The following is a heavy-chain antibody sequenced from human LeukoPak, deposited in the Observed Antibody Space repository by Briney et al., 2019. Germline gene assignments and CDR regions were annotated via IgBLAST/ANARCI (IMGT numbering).Heavy chain of an antibody. D-gene: IGHD2-15*01. CDR3: ARTAWWPLKAFDY. CDR1: GFTFSSYS. J-gene: IGHJ4*02. CDR2: VSSSSSTI. V-gene: IGHV3-48*01. Sequence: GGSLRLSCAASGFTFSSYSMNWVRHAPGKGLEWVSYVSSSSSTIYYADSVKGRFTISRDNAKNSLYLQMNSLRAEDTAVYYCARTAWWPLKAFDYWGQGTLVTVSS.